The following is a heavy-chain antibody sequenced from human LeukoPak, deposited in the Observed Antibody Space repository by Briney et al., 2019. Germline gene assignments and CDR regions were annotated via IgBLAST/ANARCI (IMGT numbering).Heavy chain of an antibody. CDR2: IYPGDSDT. D-gene: IGHD6-13*01. J-gene: IGHJ4*02. CDR3: ARARAGLFDY. CDR1: GYGFTNYW. V-gene: IGHV5-51*01. Sequence: GESLKISCKGSGYGFTNYWIGWVRQIPGKGLEWMGIIYPGDSDTRYSPSFQGQVTISADKSISTAYLQWSSLKASDTAMYYCARARAGLFDYWGQGTLVAVSS.